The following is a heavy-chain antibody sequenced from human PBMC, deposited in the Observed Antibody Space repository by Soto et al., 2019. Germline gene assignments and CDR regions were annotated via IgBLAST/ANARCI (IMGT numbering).Heavy chain of an antibody. V-gene: IGHV3-43*01. J-gene: IGHJ4*02. CDR3: VKESKAYSHGYNFDF. CDR2: INCDGSTT. D-gene: IGHD5-18*01. CDR1: GFTFDAYT. Sequence: EVQLVESGGVVVQPGGSLRLSCAASGFTFDAYTMHWVRQVPGRGLEWVSLINCDGSTTYYADSVSGRFTISRDSRKNSLYLQMNSLGTEDNALYYCVKESKAYSHGYNFDFWGQGTLVTVSS.